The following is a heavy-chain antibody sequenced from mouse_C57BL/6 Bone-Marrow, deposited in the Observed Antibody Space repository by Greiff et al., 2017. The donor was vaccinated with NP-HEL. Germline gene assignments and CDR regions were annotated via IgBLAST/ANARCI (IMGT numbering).Heavy chain of an antibody. D-gene: IGHD1-1*01. CDR1: GYTFTSYW. CDR2: IDPSDSYT. Sequence: VQLQQPGAELVMPGASVKLSCKASGYTFTSYWMHWVKQRPGQGLEWIGEIDPSDSYTNYNQKFKGKSTLTVDKSSSTAYMQLSSLTSEDSAVYDCARRGIYYYGSYYFDYWGQGTTLTVSS. V-gene: IGHV1-69*01. J-gene: IGHJ2*01. CDR3: ARRGIYYYGSYYFDY.